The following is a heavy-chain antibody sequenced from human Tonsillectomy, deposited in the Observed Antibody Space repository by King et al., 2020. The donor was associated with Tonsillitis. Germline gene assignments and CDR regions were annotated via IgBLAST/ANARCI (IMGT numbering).Heavy chain of an antibody. CDR2: ISYDGSYK. V-gene: IGHV3-30*18. J-gene: IGHJ5*02. CDR1: GFTFSSYG. D-gene: IGHD5-18*01. CDR3: AKDAVPGDTAVYNWFDP. Sequence: VQLVESGGGVVQPGRSLRLSCVASGFTFSSYGMHWVRQAPGKGLEWVAVISYDGSYKYYGDSVRGRFTISRDNSKNTLYLRMNSLRAEDTAVYYCAKDAVPGDTAVYNWFDPWGQGTLVTVSS.